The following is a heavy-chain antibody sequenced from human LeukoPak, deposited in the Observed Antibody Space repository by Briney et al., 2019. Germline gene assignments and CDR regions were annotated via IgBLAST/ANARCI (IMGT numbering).Heavy chain of an antibody. J-gene: IGHJ4*02. D-gene: IGHD6-6*01. V-gene: IGHV3-74*01. CDR3: AREVSQLVRDLDY. CDR2: INSDGSST. Sequence: GGSLRLSCAASGFTFSSYWMHWVRQAPGKGLVWVPRINSDGSSTSYADSVKGRFTISRDSAKNTLYLQMNSLRGEDTAVYYCAREVSQLVRDLDYWGQGTLVTVSS. CDR1: GFTFSSYW.